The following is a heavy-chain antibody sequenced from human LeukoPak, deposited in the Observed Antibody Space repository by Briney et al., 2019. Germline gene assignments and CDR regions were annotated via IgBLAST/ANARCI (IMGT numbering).Heavy chain of an antibody. CDR2: IKQDGSEK. CDR3: AREMQWLGAENWFDP. CDR1: GFTFSSYW. D-gene: IGHD6-19*01. J-gene: IGHJ5*02. V-gene: IGHV3-7*01. Sequence: GGSLRLSCAASGFTFSSYWMSWVRQAPGKGLEWVANIKQDGSEKYYVDSVKGRFTISRDNAKSSLYLQMNSLRAEDTAVYYCAREMQWLGAENWFDPWGQGTLVTVSS.